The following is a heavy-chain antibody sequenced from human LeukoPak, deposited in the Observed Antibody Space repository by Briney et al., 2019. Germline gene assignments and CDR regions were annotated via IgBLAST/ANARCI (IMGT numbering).Heavy chain of an antibody. CDR2: IYYSGST. CDR3: AREDSSSWYFDY. V-gene: IGHV4-59*01. J-gene: IGHJ4*02. CDR1: GGSISSYY. D-gene: IGHD6-13*01. Sequence: SETLSLTCTVSGGSISSYYWSWIRQPPGKGLEWIEYIYYSGSTNYNPSLKSRVTISVDTSKNQFSLKLSSVTAADTAVYYCAREDSSSWYFDYWGQGTLVTVSS.